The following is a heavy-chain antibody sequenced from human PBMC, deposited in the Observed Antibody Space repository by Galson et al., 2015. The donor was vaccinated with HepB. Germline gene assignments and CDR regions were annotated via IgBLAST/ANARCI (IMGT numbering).Heavy chain of an antibody. CDR3: AKDVYSWGAVGTIDY. Sequence: SLRLSCAASGFNFNDYAMHWVRQAPGKGLEWLAAISPDGSYRPYADSVKGRFTISRGNSDNTLSLQMNSLRPEDTAIYYCAKDVYSWGAVGTIDYWGRGTLVTVSS. CDR1: GFNFNDYA. V-gene: IGHV3-30*18. J-gene: IGHJ4*02. CDR2: ISPDGSYR. D-gene: IGHD6-13*01.